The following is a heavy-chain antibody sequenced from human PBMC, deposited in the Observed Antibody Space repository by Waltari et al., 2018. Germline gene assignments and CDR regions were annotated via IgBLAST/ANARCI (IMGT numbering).Heavy chain of an antibody. J-gene: IGHJ3*02. D-gene: IGHD2-15*01. CDR1: GYSFTSYW. CDR2: IYPGDSYT. Sequence: EVQLVQSGAEVKKPGESLKISCKGSGYSFTSYWIGWVRQMPGKGLEWMVIIYPGDSYTRYSPSFQGHVTISDDKSISTAYLRWSSLKASDTAMYYCASPRGMVVNLGAVDIWGQGTMVTVSS. V-gene: IGHV5-51*01. CDR3: ASPRGMVVNLGAVDI.